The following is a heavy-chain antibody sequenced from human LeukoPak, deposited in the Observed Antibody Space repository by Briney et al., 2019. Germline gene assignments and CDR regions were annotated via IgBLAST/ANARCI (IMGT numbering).Heavy chain of an antibody. CDR2: IYYSGST. CDR1: GGSISSSSYY. Sequence: PSETLSLTCTVSGGSISSSSYYWGWIRQPPGKGLEWIGYIYYSGSTNYNPSPKSRVTISVDTSKNQFSLKLSSVTAADTAVYYCARYRGSGSYYFDYWGQGTLVTVSS. J-gene: IGHJ4*02. V-gene: IGHV4-61*05. D-gene: IGHD3-10*01. CDR3: ARYRGSGSYYFDY.